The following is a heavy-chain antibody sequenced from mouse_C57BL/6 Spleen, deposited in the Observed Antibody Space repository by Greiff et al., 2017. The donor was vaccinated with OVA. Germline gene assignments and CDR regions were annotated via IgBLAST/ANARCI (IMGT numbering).Heavy chain of an antibody. CDR1: GFTFSSYA. D-gene: IGHD1-1*01. CDR2: ISSGGDYI. Sequence: EVQLVESGEGLVKPGGSLKLSCAASGFTFSSYAMSWVRQTPEKRLEWVAYISSGGDYIYYADTVKGRFTISRDNARNTLYLQMSSLKSEDTAMYYCTRSNSPYYYGSSFYFDYWGQGTTLTVSS. V-gene: IGHV5-9-1*02. CDR3: TRSNSPYYYGSSFYFDY. J-gene: IGHJ2*01.